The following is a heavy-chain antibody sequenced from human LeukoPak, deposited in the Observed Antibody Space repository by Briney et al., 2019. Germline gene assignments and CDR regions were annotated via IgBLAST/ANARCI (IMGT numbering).Heavy chain of an antibody. CDR2: ISWNSGNI. Sequence: GGSLRLSCAASGFTFDDYAMHWVRQAPGKGLEWVSGISWNSGNIGYADSVKGRFTNSRDNAKNSLYLQMNSLRAEDTALYYCAKDIRSSSWEYYGMDVWGQGTTVTVSS. CDR3: AKDIRSSSWEYYGMDV. D-gene: IGHD6-13*01. J-gene: IGHJ6*02. CDR1: GFTFDDYA. V-gene: IGHV3-9*01.